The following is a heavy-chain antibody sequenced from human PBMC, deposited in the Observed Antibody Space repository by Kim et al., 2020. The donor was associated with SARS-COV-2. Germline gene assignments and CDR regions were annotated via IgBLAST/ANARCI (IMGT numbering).Heavy chain of an antibody. J-gene: IGHJ4*02. V-gene: IGHV1-8*01. CDR3: ARGSYSSGWSSRYYFDY. CDR2: MNPNSGNK. Sequence: ASVKVSCKASGYTFTSYDINWVRQATGQGLEWMGWMNPNSGNKGYAQKFQGRVTMTRNTSISTAYMELSSLRSEDTAVYYCARGSYSSGWSSRYYFDYWGQGTLVTVSS. D-gene: IGHD6-19*01. CDR1: GYTFTSYD.